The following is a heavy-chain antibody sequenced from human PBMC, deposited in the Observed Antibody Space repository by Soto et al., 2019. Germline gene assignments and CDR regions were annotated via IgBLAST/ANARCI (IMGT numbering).Heavy chain of an antibody. CDR2: ISYSGGT. V-gene: IGHV4-61*01. Sequence: SETLSLTCTVSGGSVRSGSYYWSWIRQPPGKGLEWIGYISYSGGTNYNPSLKSRVIISVDTPKNQFSLKLSSVTAADTAVYYCAREGGSSSWYHYYRLDVWGQGTTVTVSS. D-gene: IGHD6-13*01. CDR3: AREGGSSSWYHYYRLDV. J-gene: IGHJ6*02. CDR1: GGSVRSGSYY.